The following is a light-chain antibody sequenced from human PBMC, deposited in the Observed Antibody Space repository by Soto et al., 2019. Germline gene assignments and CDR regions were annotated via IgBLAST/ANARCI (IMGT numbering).Light chain of an antibody. CDR2: EGH. CDR3: CLYVGAATYV. CDR1: SGYVGTYSL. V-gene: IGLV2-23*01. J-gene: IGLJ1*01. Sequence: SVLAQPASVSGSPGQSITISCTGASGYVGTYSLVSWYQQHPGKAPKVVIYEGHKRPSGVPDRFSGSTSVNTASLTISGLPTDDEADYYCCLYVGAATYVFRIGPKVTV.